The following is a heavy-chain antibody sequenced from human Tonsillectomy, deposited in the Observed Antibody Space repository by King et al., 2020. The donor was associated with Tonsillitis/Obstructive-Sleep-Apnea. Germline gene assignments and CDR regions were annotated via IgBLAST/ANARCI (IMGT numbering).Heavy chain of an antibody. V-gene: IGHV5-10-1*03. J-gene: IGHJ5*02. D-gene: IGHD3-16*01. CDR1: GYSFTTFW. CDR2: IDPSDSYI. Sequence: VQLVESGAEVKKPGESLRISCKVSGYSFTTFWISWVRQMPGKVLEWMGRIDPSDSYINYSPSFQVHVTISVDKSISTAYLQWSSLKTSDTSFYYCLWGALSNNLFVPWGQGILVSVSS. CDR3: LWGALSNNLFVP.